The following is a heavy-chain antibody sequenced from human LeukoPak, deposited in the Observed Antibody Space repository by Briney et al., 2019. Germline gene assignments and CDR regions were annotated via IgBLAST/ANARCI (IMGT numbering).Heavy chain of an antibody. CDR3: ARGPTYTYGVFDY. J-gene: IGHJ4*02. D-gene: IGHD5-18*01. CDR2: INAGNGNT. Sequence: ASVKVSCKASGYTFTSYTIHWVRQAPGQRLEWMGWINAGNGNTKYSQKFQGRVTITRDTSASTAYMEVSGLRSEDTAVYYCARGPTYTYGVFDYWGQGTLVTVSS. CDR1: GYTFTSYT. V-gene: IGHV1-3*01.